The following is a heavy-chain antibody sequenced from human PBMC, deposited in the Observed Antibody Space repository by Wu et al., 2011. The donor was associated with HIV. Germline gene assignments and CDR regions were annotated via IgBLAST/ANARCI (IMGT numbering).Heavy chain of an antibody. D-gene: IGHD6-19*01. CDR1: GYTFTDYY. CDR2: INPNRGGT. V-gene: IGHV1-2*02. CDR3: ARGGGIVVAGLAFDI. Sequence: QVQLVQSGAEVKKPGASVKVSCKASGYTFTDYYMHWVRQAPGQGLEWMGWINPNRGGTNYAQKFQGRVTMTRGTSISTAYMELSRLRSDDTAVYYCARGGGIVVAGLAFDIWGQGQWSPSLQ. J-gene: IGHJ3*02.